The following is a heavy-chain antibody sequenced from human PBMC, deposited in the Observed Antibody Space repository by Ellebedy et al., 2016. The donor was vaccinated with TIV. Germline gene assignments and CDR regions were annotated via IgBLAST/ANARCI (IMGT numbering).Heavy chain of an antibody. CDR1: GFTFSSYW. V-gene: IGHV3-7*01. CDR2: IKQDGSVK. Sequence: GESLKISXAASGFTFSSYWMHWVRQAPGKGLEWVANIKQDGSVKKYVDSVKGRFTISRDNGKNSLYLQMNSLRAEDTAVYYCARDKIVGATYFDYWGQGTLVTVSS. J-gene: IGHJ4*02. D-gene: IGHD1-26*01. CDR3: ARDKIVGATYFDY.